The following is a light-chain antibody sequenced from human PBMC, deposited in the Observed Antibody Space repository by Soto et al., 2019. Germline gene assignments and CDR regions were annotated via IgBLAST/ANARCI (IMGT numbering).Light chain of an antibody. J-gene: IGKJ1*01. CDR2: GAS. Sequence: EIVLTQCPATLSVSPGERATLSCRASQSVSSNLAWYQQKPGQAPRLLIYGASSRATGIPDRFSGSGSGTDFTLTISRLESEDFAVYYCQQYGSSPPTFGQGTKVDIK. CDR3: QQYGSSPPT. CDR1: QSVSSN. V-gene: IGKV3-20*01.